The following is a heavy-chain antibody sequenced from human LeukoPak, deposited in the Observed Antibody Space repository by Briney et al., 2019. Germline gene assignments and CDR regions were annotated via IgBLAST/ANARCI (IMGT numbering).Heavy chain of an antibody. CDR1: GGSISSGSYY. CDR2: IYTSGST. CDR3: ATEAPNYYGSGSSASFDY. Sequence: SVTLSLTCTVSGGSISSGSYYWSWIRQPAGKGLEWIGRIYTSGSTNYNPSLKSRVTISVDTSKNQFSLKLSSVTAADTAVYYCATEAPNYYGSGSSASFDYWGQGTLVTVSS. V-gene: IGHV4-61*02. D-gene: IGHD3-10*01. J-gene: IGHJ4*02.